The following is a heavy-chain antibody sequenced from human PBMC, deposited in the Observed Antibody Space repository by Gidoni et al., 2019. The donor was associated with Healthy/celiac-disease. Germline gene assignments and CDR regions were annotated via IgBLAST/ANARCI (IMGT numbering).Heavy chain of an antibody. CDR2: IIPSVGTA. J-gene: IGHJ4*02. V-gene: IGHV1-69*01. CDR1: GGTFRSYA. Sequence: QVQLVQSGAEVKKPGASVKVSCKASGGTFRSYAIRWVRQAPGQGLEWMGGIIPSVGTANYAQKFQGRVTMTADESTSTAYMELSSLRSEDTAVYYCASTPPHYCDSSGPLVGFDYWGQGTLVTVSS. CDR3: ASTPPHYCDSSGPLVGFDY. D-gene: IGHD3-22*01.